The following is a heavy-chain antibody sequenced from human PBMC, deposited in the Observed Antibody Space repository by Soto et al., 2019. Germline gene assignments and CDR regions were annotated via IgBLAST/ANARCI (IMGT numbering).Heavy chain of an antibody. V-gene: IGHV1-69*06. CDR2: IVPMFGTS. Sequence: QERRVQSGAEGRKPGSSVKVSCKVTGGTSTRYAINWVRQAPGQGLEWMGGIVPMFGTSKYAQKFQGRVTITADTSTNIAYMELRSLRSEDTAVYYCNRGSEYDFWSGYLWGQGTLVSVSS. CDR3: NRGSEYDFWSGYL. CDR1: GGTSTRYA. J-gene: IGHJ4*02. D-gene: IGHD3-3*01.